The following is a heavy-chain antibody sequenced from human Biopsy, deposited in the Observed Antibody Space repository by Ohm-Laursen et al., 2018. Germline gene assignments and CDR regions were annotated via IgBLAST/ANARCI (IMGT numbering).Heavy chain of an antibody. Sequence: SLRLSCTASGFTFSIYGMHWVRQAPGKGLEWVAVIWYDGSNKYYADSVKGRFTISRDGPKNTLYLQMNSLRAEDTAVYYCAREGDDSSAYTPHYFDYWGQGTLVTVSS. CDR1: GFTFSIYG. CDR3: AREGDDSSAYTPHYFDY. V-gene: IGHV3-33*01. J-gene: IGHJ4*02. D-gene: IGHD3-22*01. CDR2: IWYDGSNK.